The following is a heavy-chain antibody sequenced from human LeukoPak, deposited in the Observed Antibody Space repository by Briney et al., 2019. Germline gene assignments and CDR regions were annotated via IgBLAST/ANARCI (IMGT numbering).Heavy chain of an antibody. CDR2: IYHSGST. J-gene: IGHJ5*02. CDR1: GGSISSSNW. V-gene: IGHV4-4*02. CDR3: AREVEMATITRLNNWFDP. D-gene: IGHD5-24*01. Sequence: SGTLSLTCAVSGGSISSSNWWSWVRQPPGKGLEWIGEIYHSGSTNYNPSLKSRVTISVDKSKNQFSLKLSSVTAADTAVYYCAREVEMATITRLNNWFDPWGQGTLVTVSS.